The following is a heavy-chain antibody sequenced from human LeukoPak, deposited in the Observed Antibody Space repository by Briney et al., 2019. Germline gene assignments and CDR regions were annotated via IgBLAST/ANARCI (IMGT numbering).Heavy chain of an antibody. D-gene: IGHD3-10*01. Sequence: ASVKVSCKASGYTFTSYGISWVRQAPGQGLEWMGWINPNSGGTNYAQKFQGRVTMTRDTSISTAYMELSRLRSDDTAVYYCARDYYGSGSYYRNDYWGQGTLVTVSS. CDR2: INPNSGGT. CDR3: ARDYYGSGSYYRNDY. V-gene: IGHV1-2*02. CDR1: GYTFTSYG. J-gene: IGHJ4*02.